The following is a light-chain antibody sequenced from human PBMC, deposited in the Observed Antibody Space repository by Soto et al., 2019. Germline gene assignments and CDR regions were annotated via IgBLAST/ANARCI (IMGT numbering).Light chain of an antibody. CDR2: DAS. J-gene: IGKJ5*01. V-gene: IGKV1-33*01. CDR1: QDISDV. Sequence: DVQLTQPPSALSASVGDRVTITFQASQDISDVLNWYQQQPGKAPKVLIYDASKLETGVPSRFSGRGSGKDFTFTISSLQPDDSGTYYCQQFYDRPITFGQGTRLEIK. CDR3: QQFYDRPIT.